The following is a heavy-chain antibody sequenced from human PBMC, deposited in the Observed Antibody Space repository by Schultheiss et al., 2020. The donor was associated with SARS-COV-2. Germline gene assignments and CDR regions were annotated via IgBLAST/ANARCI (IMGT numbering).Heavy chain of an antibody. J-gene: IGHJ6*02. CDR1: GYTFTSYG. D-gene: IGHD3-10*01. V-gene: IGHV1-69*13. CDR2: IIPLSGTP. Sequence: SVKVSCKASGYTFTSYGISWVRQAPGQGLEWMGGIIPLSGTPNYAQKFQGRVTITADESTSTAYMELSSLRSEDTAVYYCARGRALDYYYYYGMDVWGQGTTVTVSS. CDR3: ARGRALDYYYYYGMDV.